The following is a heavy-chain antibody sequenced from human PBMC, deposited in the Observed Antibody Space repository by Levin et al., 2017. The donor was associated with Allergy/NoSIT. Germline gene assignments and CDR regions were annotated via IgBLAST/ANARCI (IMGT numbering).Heavy chain of an antibody. Sequence: GGSLRLSCAASGFTFSSYAMHWVRQAPGKGLEWVAVISYDGSNKYYADSVKGRFTISRDNSKNTLYLQMNSLRAEDTAVYYCAREGYSSSSYGMDVWGQGTTVTVSS. CDR1: GFTFSSYA. CDR3: AREGYSSSSYGMDV. J-gene: IGHJ6*02. CDR2: ISYDGSNK. V-gene: IGHV3-30-3*01. D-gene: IGHD6-13*01.